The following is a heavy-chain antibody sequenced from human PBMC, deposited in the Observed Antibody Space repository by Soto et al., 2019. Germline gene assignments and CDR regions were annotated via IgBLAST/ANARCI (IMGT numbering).Heavy chain of an antibody. Sequence: QLQLQKSGPGLVKPSETLSLTCTVSGGSISSSSYYWGWIRQPPGKGLEWIGSIYYSGSTYYNPSLKSRVTISVDTSKNQFSLKLSSVTAADAAVYYCARRWFLDDWGQGTLVTVSS. D-gene: IGHD3-3*01. V-gene: IGHV4-39*01. CDR1: GGSISSSSYY. CDR2: IYYSGST. CDR3: ARRWFLDD. J-gene: IGHJ4*02.